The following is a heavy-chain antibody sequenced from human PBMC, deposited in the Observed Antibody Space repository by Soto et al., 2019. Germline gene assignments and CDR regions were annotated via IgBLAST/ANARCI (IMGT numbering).Heavy chain of an antibody. D-gene: IGHD3-16*01. CDR2: IYYSGGT. J-gene: IGHJ5*02. CDR1: GGSISSYY. V-gene: IGHV4-59*08. Sequence: SETLSLTCTVSGGSISSYYWSWFRQPPGKGLEWIGYIYYSGGTNYNPSLKSRVTISVDTSKNQFSLKLSSVTAADTAVYYCARLGAQEIDPWGQGTLVTVSS. CDR3: ARLGAQEIDP.